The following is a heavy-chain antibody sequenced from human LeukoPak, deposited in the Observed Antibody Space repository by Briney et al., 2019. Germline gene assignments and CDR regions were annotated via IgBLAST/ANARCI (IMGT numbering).Heavy chain of an antibody. Sequence: GRSLRLSCAASGFTFSSYGMHWVRQAPGKGLEWAAVISYDGSNKYYADSVKGRFTISRDNSKNTLYLQMNSLRAEDTAVYYCAKELRFLEWLPYFDYWGQGTLVTVSS. CDR2: ISYDGSNK. CDR3: AKELRFLEWLPYFDY. D-gene: IGHD3-3*01. J-gene: IGHJ4*02. CDR1: GFTFSSYG. V-gene: IGHV3-30*18.